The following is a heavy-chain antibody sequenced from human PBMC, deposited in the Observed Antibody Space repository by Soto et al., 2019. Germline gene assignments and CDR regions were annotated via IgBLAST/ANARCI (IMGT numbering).Heavy chain of an antibody. CDR1: GFSFSSFA. D-gene: IGHD3-22*01. Sequence: GGSLRLSCRASGFSFSSFAMSWVRQAPGKGLEWVSAISYGGGTTYYADSVKGRFTISRDNSKNTLYLQMNSLRAEDTAVYYCAKNPGYYYDSTGYHFDYWGQGTLVTVPQ. J-gene: IGHJ4*02. V-gene: IGHV3-23*01. CDR2: ISYGGGTT. CDR3: AKNPGYYYDSTGYHFDY.